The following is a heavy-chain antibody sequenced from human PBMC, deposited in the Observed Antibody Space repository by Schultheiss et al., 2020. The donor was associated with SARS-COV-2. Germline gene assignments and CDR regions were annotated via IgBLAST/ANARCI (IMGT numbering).Heavy chain of an antibody. Sequence: SGPTLVKPTQTLTLTCTFSGFSLSTSGMCVSWIRQPPGKALEWLARIDWDDDKRYSPSLKSRLTITKDTSKNQVVLTMTNMDPVDTATYYCAHSGVDAFDIWGQGTMVTVSS. J-gene: IGHJ3*02. CDR1: GFSLSTSGMC. CDR3: AHSGVDAFDI. D-gene: IGHD3-16*01. V-gene: IGHV2-5*08. CDR2: IDWDDDK.